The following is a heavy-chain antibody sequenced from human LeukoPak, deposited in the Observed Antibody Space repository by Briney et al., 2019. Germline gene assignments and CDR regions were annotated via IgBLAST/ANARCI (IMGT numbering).Heavy chain of an antibody. CDR1: GFTFSYYA. V-gene: IGHV3-23*01. Sequence: GGSLRLSCAASGFTFSYYAMTWVRQAPGKGLEWVSAISGSGSSTYYAASVKGRFTISRDNSKNTLYLQMNSLRAEDTAVYYCAKAHTYSSSWYGLDYWGQGTLVTVSS. J-gene: IGHJ4*02. D-gene: IGHD6-13*01. CDR3: AKAHTYSSSWYGLDY. CDR2: ISGSGSST.